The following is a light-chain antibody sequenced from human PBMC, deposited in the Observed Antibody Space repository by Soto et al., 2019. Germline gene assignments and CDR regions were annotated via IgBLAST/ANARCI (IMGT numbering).Light chain of an antibody. J-gene: IGLJ2*01. V-gene: IGLV2-23*01. CDR3: CSYAGSSTDVV. CDR2: EGS. CDR1: SSDVGSYNL. Sequence: QSALTQPASVSGSPRQSITISCTGTSSDVGSYNLVSWYQQHPGKAPKLMIYEGSKRPSGVSNRFSGSKSGNTASLTISGLQAEDEADYYCCSYAGSSTDVVFGGGTKLTVL.